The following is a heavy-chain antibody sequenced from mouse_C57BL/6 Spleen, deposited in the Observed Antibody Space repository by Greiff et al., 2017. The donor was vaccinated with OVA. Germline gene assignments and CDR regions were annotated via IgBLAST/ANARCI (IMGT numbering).Heavy chain of an antibody. J-gene: IGHJ3*01. V-gene: IGHV1-82*01. Sequence: QVQLKESGPELVKPGASVKISCKASGYAFSSSWMNWVKQRPGKGLEWIGRIYPGDGDTNYNGKFKGKATLTADKSSSTAYMQLSSLTSEDSAVYFCAREGIDTGAYWGQGTLVTVSA. CDR1: GYAFSSSW. CDR2: IYPGDGDT. D-gene: IGHD4-1*01. CDR3: AREGIDTGAY.